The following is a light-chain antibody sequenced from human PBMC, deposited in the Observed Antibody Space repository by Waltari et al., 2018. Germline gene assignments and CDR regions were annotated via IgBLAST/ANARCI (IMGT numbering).Light chain of an antibody. V-gene: IGKV2-30*02. Sequence: DVVMTQSPLSLSVSLGQPASISCRSSQSLVHSDGNTYLNWFQQRPGQSPRRIIYKVSRRESGVPDRFSGSGSGTDFTLKISRVEAEDVGVYYCMQTTHSPRTFGQGTKVEI. J-gene: IGKJ1*01. CDR2: KVS. CDR3: MQTTHSPRT. CDR1: QSLVHSDGNTY.